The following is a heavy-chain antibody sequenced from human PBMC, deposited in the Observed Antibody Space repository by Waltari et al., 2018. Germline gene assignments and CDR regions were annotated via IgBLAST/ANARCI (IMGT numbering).Heavy chain of an antibody. D-gene: IGHD6-19*01. CDR1: GGSISSSSYY. CDR2: IYYSGST. J-gene: IGHJ4*02. V-gene: IGHV4-39*01. Sequence: QLQLQESGPGLVKPSETLSLTCPVSGGSISSSSYYWGWIRQPPGKGLEWIGSIYYSGSTYYNPSLKSRVTISVDTSKNQFSLKLSSVTAADTAVYFCGIAVAGYYFDYWGQGTLVTVSS. CDR3: GIAVAGYYFDY.